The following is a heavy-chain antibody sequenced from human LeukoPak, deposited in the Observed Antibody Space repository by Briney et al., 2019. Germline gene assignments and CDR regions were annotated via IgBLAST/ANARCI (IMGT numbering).Heavy chain of an antibody. D-gene: IGHD2-15*01. CDR2: ISYDGNNK. CDR1: GFTFSSYA. V-gene: IGHV3-30-3*01. Sequence: GALRLSCAASGFTFSSYAMHWVRQAPGKGLEWVAVISYDGNNKYYADSVKGRFTISRDNSKNTLYLQMNSLRAEDTAVYYCARDRTLLHYYYYYYGMDVWGQGTTVTVSS. J-gene: IGHJ6*02. CDR3: ARDRTLLHYYYYYYGMDV.